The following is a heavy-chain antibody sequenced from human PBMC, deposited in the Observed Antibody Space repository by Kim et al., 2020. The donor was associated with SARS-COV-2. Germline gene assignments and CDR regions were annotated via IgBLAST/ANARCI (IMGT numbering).Heavy chain of an antibody. Sequence: GGSLRLSCTASGFTFSSYEMNWVRQVPGKGLEWVSYISGYGSLTFYADSVKGRFIVSRDNAKNSLYLQMNSLRVEDTAVYYCARVKFSTVVDASDIWGQGTMVTVSS. CDR3: ARVKFSTVVDASDI. V-gene: IGHV3-48*03. CDR2: ISGYGSLT. J-gene: IGHJ3*02. D-gene: IGHD2-2*01. CDR1: GFTFSSYE.